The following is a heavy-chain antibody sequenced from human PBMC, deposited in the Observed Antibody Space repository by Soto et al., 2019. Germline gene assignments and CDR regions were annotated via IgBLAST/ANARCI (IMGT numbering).Heavy chain of an antibody. V-gene: IGHV4-30-2*01. J-gene: IGHJ6*02. D-gene: IGHD4-17*01. CDR3: ARARYGEYGYGMHV. CDR1: GGSISSGGYS. CDR2: IYHSGST. Sequence: QLQLQESGSGLVKPSQTLSLTCAVSGGSISSGGYSWSWIRQPPGKGLEWIGYIYHSGSTYYNPSLNSRVTIAVDTPKTQSASQARTVTAAATAAYHCARARYGEYGYGMHVWGQGTPVTVS.